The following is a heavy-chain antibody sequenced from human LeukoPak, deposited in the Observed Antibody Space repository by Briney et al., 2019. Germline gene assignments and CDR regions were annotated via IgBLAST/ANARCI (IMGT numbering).Heavy chain of an antibody. CDR3: ARDPYDYVWGSYRSFDY. D-gene: IGHD3-16*02. CDR2: ISAYNGNT. CDR1: GYTFTSYG. V-gene: IGHV1-18*01. J-gene: IGHJ4*02. Sequence: ASVKVSCKASGYTFTSYGISWVRQAPGRGLEWMGWISAYNGNTNYAQKLQGRVIMTTDTSTSTAYMELRSLRSDDTAVYYCARDPYDYVWGSYRSFDYWGQGTLVTVSS.